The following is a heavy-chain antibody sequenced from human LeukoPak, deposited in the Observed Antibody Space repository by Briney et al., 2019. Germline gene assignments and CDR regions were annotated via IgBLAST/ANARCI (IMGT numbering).Heavy chain of an antibody. CDR1: GDSIKSDNYY. CDR2: GSTYFNT. J-gene: IGHJ3*02. Sequence: SETLSLTCTVSGDSIKSDNYYWGWIRQPPGKGLEWIGSGSTYFNTYYHPSLKSRVTISLDTSKQQFSLTLSSVTAADTAVYYCARRDRPAILGTADDAFDIWGQGTMVTVSS. V-gene: IGHV4-39*07. CDR3: ARRDRPAILGTADDAFDI. D-gene: IGHD7-27*01.